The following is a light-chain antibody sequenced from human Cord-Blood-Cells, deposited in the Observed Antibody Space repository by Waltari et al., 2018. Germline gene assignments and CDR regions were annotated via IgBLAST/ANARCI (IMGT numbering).Light chain of an antibody. CDR3: QTWGTGIRV. CDR2: LNRDGSH. Sequence: QLVLTQSPSASASLGASVKLTCTLSSGQSRYAIAWHQQQPEKGPRYLMQLNRDGSHSKGDGIPDRFSGSSSVAERYLTISILQSDDEADYYCQTWGTGIRVFGGGTKLTVL. CDR1: SGQSRYA. J-gene: IGLJ3*02. V-gene: IGLV4-69*01.